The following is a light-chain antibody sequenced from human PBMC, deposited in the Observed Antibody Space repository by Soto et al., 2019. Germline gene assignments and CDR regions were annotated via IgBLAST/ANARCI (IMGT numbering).Light chain of an antibody. CDR1: QRISSSY. Sequence: IVLTQSPGTLSLSPGERATLSCRASQRISSSYLAWYQQKPGQAPRLLIYGASSRATGIPDRFSGSGSGTDFTLTISRLAPEDFAVYCCQQYGSSPLTFGGGTKV. J-gene: IGKJ4*01. CDR2: GAS. CDR3: QQYGSSPLT. V-gene: IGKV3-20*01.